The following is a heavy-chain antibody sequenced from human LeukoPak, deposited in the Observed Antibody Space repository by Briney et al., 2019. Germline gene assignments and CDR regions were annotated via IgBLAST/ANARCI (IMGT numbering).Heavy chain of an antibody. CDR3: ARAEGSSSWYLV. D-gene: IGHD6-13*01. J-gene: IGHJ4*02. CDR1: VYTFTSYD. CDR2: MNPNSGNT. Sequence: GASVNVSFKASVYTFTSYDINWVRQATGQGLEWMGWMNPNSGNTGYAQKFQGRVTMTRNTSISTAYMELSSLRSEDTAVYYCARAEGSSSWYLVWGQGTLVTVSS. V-gene: IGHV1-8*01.